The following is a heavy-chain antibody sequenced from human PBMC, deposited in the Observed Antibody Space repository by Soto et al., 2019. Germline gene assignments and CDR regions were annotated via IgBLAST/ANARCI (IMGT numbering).Heavy chain of an antibody. CDR1: GFTFSSYG. D-gene: IGHD3-3*01. Sequence: GGSLRLSCAASGFTFSSYGMHWVRQAPGKGLEWVAVILYDGSNKYYADSVKGRFTISRDNSKNTLYLQMNSLRAEDTAVYYCARGEGITIFGVAPPEAFDIRGQGTMVTVSS. V-gene: IGHV3-33*05. J-gene: IGHJ3*02. CDR2: ILYDGSNK. CDR3: ARGEGITIFGVAPPEAFDI.